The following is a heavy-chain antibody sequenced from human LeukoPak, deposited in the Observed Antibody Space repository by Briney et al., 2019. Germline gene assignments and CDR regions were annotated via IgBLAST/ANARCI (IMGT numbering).Heavy chain of an antibody. V-gene: IGHV3-53*01. CDR3: AREEVGATLDY. CDR2: IYSGGST. Sequence: PGGSLRLSCAASGFTASSNYMSWVRQAPGKGLEWVSVIYSGGSTYYADSVKGRFTISRDNAKNSLYLQMNSLRAEDTAVYYCAREEVGATLDYWGQGTLVTVSS. D-gene: IGHD1-26*01. J-gene: IGHJ4*02. CDR1: GFTASSNY.